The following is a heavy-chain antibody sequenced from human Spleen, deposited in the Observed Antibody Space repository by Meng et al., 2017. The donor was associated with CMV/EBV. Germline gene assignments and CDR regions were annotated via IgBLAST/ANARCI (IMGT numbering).Heavy chain of an antibody. CDR1: GGSFSGYY. J-gene: IGHJ4*02. CDR3: ARGLVVAAIGAFDY. V-gene: IGHV4-34*01. CDR2: INHSGST. D-gene: IGHD2-15*01. Sequence: QVQLQQWGAGLLKPSETLSLTCAVYGGSFSGYYWSWIRQPPGKGLEWIGEINHSGSTNYNPSLKSRVTISVDTSKNQFSLKLSSVTAADTAVYYCARGLVVAAIGAFDYWGQGTLVTVAS.